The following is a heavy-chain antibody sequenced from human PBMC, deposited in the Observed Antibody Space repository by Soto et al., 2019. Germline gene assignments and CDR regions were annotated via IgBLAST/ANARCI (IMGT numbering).Heavy chain of an antibody. CDR1: GFSFSDYY. CDR2: ISNTGAYT. V-gene: IGHV3-11*06. J-gene: IGHJ4*02. CDR3: ARAKLVVEGRFDY. D-gene: IGHD3-22*01. Sequence: QVQLVESGGGLVKPGGSLRLSYAASGFSFSDYYMNWIRQAPGKGLEWLSYISNTGAYTNYAGSVRGRFTISRDSADNSLYLDMNGLRAEDTAVYYCARAKLVVEGRFDYWGQGTLVTVSS.